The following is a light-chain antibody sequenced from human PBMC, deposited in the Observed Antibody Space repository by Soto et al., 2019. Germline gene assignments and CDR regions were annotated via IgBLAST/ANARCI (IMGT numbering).Light chain of an antibody. CDR3: QQYYSTRT. J-gene: IGKJ1*01. Sequence: DIVMTQSPDSLAVSLGERPTINCKSSQSVLYSSNNKNYLAWYQQKPGQPPKLLIYWASTREFGVPDRFSGSGSGTDFTLTISSLQAEDVAVYYCQQYYSTRTFGQGTKVEIK. CDR1: QSVLYSSNNKNY. CDR2: WAS. V-gene: IGKV4-1*01.